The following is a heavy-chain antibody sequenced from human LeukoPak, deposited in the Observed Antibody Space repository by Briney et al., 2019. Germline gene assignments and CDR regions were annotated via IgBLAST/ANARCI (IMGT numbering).Heavy chain of an antibody. CDR2: IYHSGST. Sequence: SQTLSLTCTVSGGSISSGGYYWSWIRQPPGKGLEWIGYIYHSGSTYYNPSLKSRVTISVDTSKNQFSLKLSSVTAADTAVYYCASSDSSGIDAFDIWGQGTMVTVSS. D-gene: IGHD3-22*01. J-gene: IGHJ3*02. CDR1: GGSISSGGYY. CDR3: ASSDSSGIDAFDI. V-gene: IGHV4-30-2*02.